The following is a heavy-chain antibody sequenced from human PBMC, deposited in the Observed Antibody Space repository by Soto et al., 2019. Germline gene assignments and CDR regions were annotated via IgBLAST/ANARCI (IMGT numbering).Heavy chain of an antibody. J-gene: IGHJ3*02. CDR3: ARGGRPDI. CDR2: IKQDGSDK. D-gene: IGHD3-10*01. V-gene: IGHV3-7*01. Sequence: GGSLRLSCAASGFTFNIYWMSWVRQAPGKGLECVANIKQDGSDKYYVDSVKGRFTISRDNTKNSLYLQMNSLRVDDTAVYYCARGGRPDIWGQGTMVTVSS. CDR1: GFTFNIYW.